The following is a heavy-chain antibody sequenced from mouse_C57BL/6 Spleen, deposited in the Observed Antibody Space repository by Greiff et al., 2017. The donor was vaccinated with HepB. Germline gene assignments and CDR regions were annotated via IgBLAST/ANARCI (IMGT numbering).Heavy chain of an antibody. V-gene: IGHV1-19*01. CDR3: ARGDSNSRYFDV. Sequence: EVQLQQSGPVLVKPGASVKMSCKASGYTFTDYYMNWVKQSHGKSLEWIGVINPYNGGTSYNQKFKGKATLTVDKSSSTAYMELNSLTSEDSAVFYCARGDSNSRYFDVWGTGTTVNVSS. J-gene: IGHJ1*03. D-gene: IGHD2-5*01. CDR1: GYTFTDYY. CDR2: INPYNGGT.